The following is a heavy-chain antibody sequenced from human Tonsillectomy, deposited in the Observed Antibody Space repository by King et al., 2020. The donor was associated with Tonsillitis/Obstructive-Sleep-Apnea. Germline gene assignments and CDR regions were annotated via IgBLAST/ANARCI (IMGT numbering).Heavy chain of an antibody. D-gene: IGHD5-18*01. V-gene: IGHV3-23*04. CDR1: GFTFSDYA. J-gene: IGHJ4*02. CDR2: ISGSGGST. CDR3: AKEDRGYSYGIDY. Sequence: VQLVESGGGLVQPGGSLRLSCAASGFTFSDYAMSWVRQAPGKGLEWVSGISGSGGSTYQADAVKGRFTISRGNSENTLYLEMNSLRAEDTAVYYCAKEDRGYSYGIDYWGQGTLVTVSS.